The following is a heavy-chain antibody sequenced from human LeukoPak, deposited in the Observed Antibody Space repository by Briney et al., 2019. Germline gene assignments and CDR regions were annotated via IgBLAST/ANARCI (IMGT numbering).Heavy chain of an antibody. D-gene: IGHD3-22*01. CDR1: GYSISGGYY. V-gene: IGHV4-38-2*01. CDR3: ARLGAYYYDSSGYYYNRYFDY. Sequence: PSETLSLTCAVSGYSISGGYYWGWIRQPPGKRLEWIGSIYHSGSTYYNPSLKSRITISVDTSKNHFSLKLTSVTAADTAVYYCARLGAYYYDSSGYYYNRYFDYWGQGTLVAVSS. J-gene: IGHJ4*02. CDR2: IYHSGST.